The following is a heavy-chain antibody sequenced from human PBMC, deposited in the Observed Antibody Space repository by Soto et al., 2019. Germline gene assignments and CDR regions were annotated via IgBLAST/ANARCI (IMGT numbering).Heavy chain of an antibody. CDR2: IKSSGST. CDR1: GGSITRNDHY. V-gene: IGHV4-39*01. D-gene: IGHD6-19*01. CDR3: ARLGSSGWYQGSYFDY. J-gene: IGHJ4*02. Sequence: QLQLQESGPGLVRPSETLSLICTVSGGSITRNDHYWGWIRQSPGKGLEWIGDIKSSGSTNYNLSLRCRVSMSVETSKHQFSLKMNSVTAADTAVYYCARLGSSGWYQGSYFDYWGQGTLVTVSS.